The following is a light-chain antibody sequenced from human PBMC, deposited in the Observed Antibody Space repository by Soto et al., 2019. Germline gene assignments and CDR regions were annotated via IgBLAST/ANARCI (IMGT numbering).Light chain of an antibody. J-gene: IGKJ4*01. CDR1: QTVLYSSDNKNY. CDR3: HQYFSVPFT. Sequence: DIVMTQSPDSLAVSLGERVTIDCKSSQTVLYSSDNKNYLAWHQQKLGQPPKLLIYWASTRKSGVPDRFSGSGSGTDFTLTISSLQAEDVAVYYCHQYFSVPFTFGGGTKVEIK. V-gene: IGKV4-1*01. CDR2: WAS.